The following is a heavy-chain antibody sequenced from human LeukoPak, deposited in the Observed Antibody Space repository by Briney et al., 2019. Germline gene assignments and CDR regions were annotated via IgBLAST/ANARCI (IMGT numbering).Heavy chain of an antibody. CDR2: ILYDGGDN. V-gene: IGHV3-30*04. Sequence: GRSLRLSCAASGFTFSSHAMHWVRQAPGKGLEWVASILYDGGDNYYTGSVKGRFTISRDNSKKTLDLQMNSLRPEDTAVYFCARDGDPISAAGTMLDYWGLGTLSSSPQ. CDR3: ARDGDPISAAGTMLDY. D-gene: IGHD6-13*01. J-gene: IGHJ4*02. CDR1: GFTFSSHA.